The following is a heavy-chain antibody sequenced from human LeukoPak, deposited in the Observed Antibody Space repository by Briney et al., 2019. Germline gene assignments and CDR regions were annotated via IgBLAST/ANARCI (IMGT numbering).Heavy chain of an antibody. Sequence: SETLSLTCQVSGYSISSGYYWGWIRQPPGKGLEWIGIIYHSGNTYYKPSLKSRVTMSVDTSKNQLSLKLSSVTAADTAVYYCARGEFDGGVYFDYWGQGTLVTVSS. CDR2: IYHSGNT. D-gene: IGHD3-16*01. CDR3: ARGEFDGGVYFDY. V-gene: IGHV4-38-2*01. J-gene: IGHJ4*02. CDR1: GYSISSGYY.